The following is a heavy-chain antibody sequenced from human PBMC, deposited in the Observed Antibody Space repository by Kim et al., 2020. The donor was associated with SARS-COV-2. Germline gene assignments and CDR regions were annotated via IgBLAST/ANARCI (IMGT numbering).Heavy chain of an antibody. D-gene: IGHD6-13*01. CDR3: ARGSSWLPFDP. V-gene: IGHV4-59*01. Sequence: SETLSLTCTVSGGSISSYSWSWIRQPPGKRLEWIGYIYYSGSTNYNPSLKSRVTISVDTSKNQFSLKLSSVTAADTAVYYCARGSSWLPFDPWGQGTLVSVS. CDR1: GGSISSYS. CDR2: IYYSGST. J-gene: IGHJ5*02.